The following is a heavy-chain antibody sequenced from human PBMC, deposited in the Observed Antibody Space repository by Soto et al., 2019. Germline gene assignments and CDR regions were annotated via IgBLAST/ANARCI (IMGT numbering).Heavy chain of an antibody. CDR3: AREVGYCSGGSCYVVYRPMDV. D-gene: IGHD2-15*01. V-gene: IGHV3-74*01. J-gene: IGHJ6*03. CDR1: GFTFSSYW. CDR2: INSDGSST. Sequence: GGSLRLSCAASGFTFSSYWMHWVRQAPGKGLVWVSRINSDGSSTSYADSVKGRFTISRDNAKDTLYLQMNSLRAEDTAVYYCAREVGYCSGGSCYVVYRPMDVWGKGTTVTVSS.